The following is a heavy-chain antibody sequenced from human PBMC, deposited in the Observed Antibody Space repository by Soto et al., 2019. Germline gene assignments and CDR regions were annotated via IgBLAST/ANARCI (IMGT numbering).Heavy chain of an antibody. CDR3: ARERGDSHWIDP. V-gene: IGHV4-59*12. J-gene: IGHJ5*02. CDR2: VENSGST. Sequence: SETLSLTCAVYGGSFSGYYWSWIRQPPGKGLEWIGNVENSGSTKYNPSLKSRVTISVDTSKNQFSLKLSSVTGADTAVYYCARERGDSHWIDPWGQGTLVTVSS. D-gene: IGHD2-21*01. CDR1: GGSFSGYY.